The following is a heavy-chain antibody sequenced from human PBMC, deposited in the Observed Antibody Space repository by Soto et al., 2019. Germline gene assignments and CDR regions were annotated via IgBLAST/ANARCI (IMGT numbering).Heavy chain of an antibody. Sequence: GGSLRLSCAASGFTFSSYGMHWVRQAPGKGLEWVAVISYDGSNKYYADSVKGRFTISRDNSKNTLYLQMNSLRAEDTAVYYCAKEKYDYIPAGYWGQGTLVTVSS. CDR1: GFTFSSYG. V-gene: IGHV3-30*18. J-gene: IGHJ4*02. CDR2: ISYDGSNK. CDR3: AKEKYDYIPAGY. D-gene: IGHD1-1*01.